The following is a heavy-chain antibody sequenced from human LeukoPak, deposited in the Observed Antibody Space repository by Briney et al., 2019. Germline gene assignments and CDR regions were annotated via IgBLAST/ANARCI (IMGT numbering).Heavy chain of an antibody. Sequence: GGSLRISCAASGFTFSSYSMNWVRQAPGKGLEWVSYISSSSSIIYYADSVKGRFTISRDNAKNSLYLQMNSLRDEDTAVYYCASGSGSGWYRGLDYWGQGTLVTVSS. CDR3: ASGSGSGWYRGLDY. D-gene: IGHD6-19*01. CDR1: GFTFSSYS. V-gene: IGHV3-48*02. CDR2: ISSSSSII. J-gene: IGHJ4*02.